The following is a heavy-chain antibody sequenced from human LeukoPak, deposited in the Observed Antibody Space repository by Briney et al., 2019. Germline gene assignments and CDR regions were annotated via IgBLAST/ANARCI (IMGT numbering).Heavy chain of an antibody. CDR3: AHIYDFWSGYSSYFDY. CDR1: GFSLSTSGVG. J-gene: IGHJ4*02. CDR2: IYWDDDK. V-gene: IGHV2-5*02. Sequence: ASGPTLVNPTQTLTLTCTFSGFSLSTSGVGVGWIRQPPGKALEWLALIYWDDDKRYSPSLKNRLTITKDTSKNQVVLTMTNMDPVDTATYYCAHIYDFWSGYSSYFDYWGQGTLVTVSS. D-gene: IGHD3-3*01.